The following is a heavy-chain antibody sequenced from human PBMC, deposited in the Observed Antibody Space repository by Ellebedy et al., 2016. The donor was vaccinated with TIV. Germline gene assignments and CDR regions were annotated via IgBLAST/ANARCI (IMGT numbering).Heavy chain of an antibody. V-gene: IGHV5-10-1*01. CDR1: GYGFTSYW. D-gene: IGHD2/OR15-2a*01. Sequence: GGSLRLSCKGSGYGFTSYWITWVRQMSGKGLEWMGRIDPSDSYTKYSPSFQGHVTISADKSISTAYLQWSSLKASDTAMYYCSRGAFNYFNHVNYFDPWGQGTRVTVSS. J-gene: IGHJ3*01. CDR3: SRGAFNYFNHVNYFDP. CDR2: IDPSDSYT.